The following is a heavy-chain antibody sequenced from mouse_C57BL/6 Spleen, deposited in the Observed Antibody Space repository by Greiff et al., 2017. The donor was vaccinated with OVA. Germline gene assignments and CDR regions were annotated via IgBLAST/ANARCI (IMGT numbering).Heavy chain of an antibody. Sequence: QVQLQQSGAELMKPGASVKLSCKATGYTFTGYWIEWVKQRPGHGLEWIGEILPGSGSTNYTEKFKGKATFTADTSSNTAYMQLSSLTTEDSAIYYCAYTTVVPMDYWGQGTSVTVSS. D-gene: IGHD1-1*01. CDR1: GYTFTGYW. CDR2: ILPGSGST. J-gene: IGHJ4*01. V-gene: IGHV1-9*01. CDR3: AYTTVVPMDY.